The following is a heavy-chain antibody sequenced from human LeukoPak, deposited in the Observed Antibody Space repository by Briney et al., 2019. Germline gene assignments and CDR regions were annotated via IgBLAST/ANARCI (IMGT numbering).Heavy chain of an antibody. CDR1: GYTFTDYY. CDR3: ARAEVQSSGYHF. D-gene: IGHD6-19*01. CDR2: MNPISGGT. V-gene: IGHV1-2*02. J-gene: IGHJ4*02. Sequence: ASLKVSCKASGYTFTDYYMHWVRQAPGQGLEWMGWMNPISGGTNYAQKFQGRVAMTRDRSTNTAYLELTSLRSDDTAVYYCARAEVQSSGYHFWGQGTLVTVSS.